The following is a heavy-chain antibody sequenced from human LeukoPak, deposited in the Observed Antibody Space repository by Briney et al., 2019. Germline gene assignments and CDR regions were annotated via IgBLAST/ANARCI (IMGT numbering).Heavy chain of an antibody. CDR3: ARDSGYEERYFDY. J-gene: IGHJ4*02. CDR2: ISSSSSYI. D-gene: IGHD5-12*01. Sequence: PGGSLRLSCAASGFTFSSYSMNWVRQAPGKGLEWVSSISSSSSYIYYADSVKGRFTTSRDNAKNSLYLQMNSLRAEDTAVYYCARDSGYEERYFDYWGQGTLVTVSS. V-gene: IGHV3-21*01. CDR1: GFTFSSYS.